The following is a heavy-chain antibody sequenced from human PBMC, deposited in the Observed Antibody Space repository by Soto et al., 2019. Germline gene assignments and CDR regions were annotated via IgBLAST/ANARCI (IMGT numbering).Heavy chain of an antibody. CDR2: ISYNGTNK. D-gene: IGHD3-22*01. J-gene: IGHJ5*02. CDR3: AKDRDPHNYIIVVDDH. Sequence: GGSLRLSCAASGFTFSTYGMHWVRQAPGKGLEWVALISYNGTNKYYGDSVKGRFTISRDNSKNSVYLQMNSLRAEDTAVYYCAKDRDPHNYIIVVDDHWGQGTLVTVSS. CDR1: GFTFSTYG. V-gene: IGHV3-30*18.